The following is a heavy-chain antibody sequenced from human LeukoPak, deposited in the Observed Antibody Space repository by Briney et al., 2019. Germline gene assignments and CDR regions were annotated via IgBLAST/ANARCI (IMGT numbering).Heavy chain of an antibody. CDR2: INTNTGYP. CDR1: GYTFTTYA. J-gene: IGHJ4*02. V-gene: IGHV7-4-1*02. Sequence: GASVKVSCRASGYTFTTYAINWVRQAPGQGLEWMGWINTNTGYPTYAQGFTGRFVFSLDTSVSTAYLQISSLKAEDTAFYYCARDEFTTMTSPAYWGQGTLVTVSS. D-gene: IGHD4-17*01. CDR3: ARDEFTTMTSPAY.